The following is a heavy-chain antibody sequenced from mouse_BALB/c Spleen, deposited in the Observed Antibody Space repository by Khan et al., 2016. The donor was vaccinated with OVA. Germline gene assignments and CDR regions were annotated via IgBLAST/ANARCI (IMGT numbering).Heavy chain of an antibody. Sequence: EVELVESGGGLVEPGGSLRLSCATSGFTFSDYYMSWVRQPPGKALEWLGFIRKKASGYTTEYSASVKGRFTISRENSHSILDLQMNSLRAEDSATYDCARVDYGYGFAYWGHGTLVTVSA. CDR2: IRKKASGYTT. D-gene: IGHD1-2*01. CDR3: ARVDYGYGFAY. V-gene: IGHV7-3*02. CDR1: GFTFSDYY. J-gene: IGHJ3*01.